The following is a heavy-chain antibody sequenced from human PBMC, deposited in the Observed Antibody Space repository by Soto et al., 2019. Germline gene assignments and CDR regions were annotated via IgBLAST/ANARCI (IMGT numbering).Heavy chain of an antibody. Sequence: PSETLRLTCSVAGGTISNYYWRWIRKPTGRGLEWIGHIFYSGSTNYNPALKSRVTISVDTSKSQFSLKLSSVTAADTAVYYCAKDSGYNYGYFRWFDPWGQGTLVTVS. CDR1: GGTISNYY. D-gene: IGHD5-18*01. V-gene: IGHV4-59*01. J-gene: IGHJ5*02. CDR3: AKDSGYNYGYFRWFDP. CDR2: IFYSGST.